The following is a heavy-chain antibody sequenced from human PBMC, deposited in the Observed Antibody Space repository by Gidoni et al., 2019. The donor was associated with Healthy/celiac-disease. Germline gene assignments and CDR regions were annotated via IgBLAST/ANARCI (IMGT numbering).Heavy chain of an antibody. J-gene: IGHJ6*02. D-gene: IGHD2-2*01. CDR1: GFTFSSYS. CDR2: ISSSSSYI. CDR3: ARGESLGSYCSSTSCYPLYYYYYGMDV. V-gene: IGHV3-21*01. Sequence: EVQLVESGGGLVKPGGSLRLSCAASGFTFSSYSMNWVRQAPGQGLEWVSSISSSSSYIYYADSVKGRFTISRDNAKNSLYLQMNSLRAEDTAVYYCARGESLGSYCSSTSCYPLYYYYYGMDVWGQGTTVTVSS.